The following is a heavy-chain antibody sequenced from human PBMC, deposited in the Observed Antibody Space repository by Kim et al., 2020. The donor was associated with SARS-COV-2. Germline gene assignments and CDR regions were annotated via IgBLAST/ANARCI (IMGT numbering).Heavy chain of an antibody. Sequence: SETLSLTCAVYGGSFSGYYWSWIRQPPGKGLEWIGEINHSGSTNYNPSLKSRVTISVDTSKNQFSLKLISVTAADTAVYYCSRGTHYGGTDYWGQGSLVT. CDR2: INHSGST. J-gene: IGHJ4*02. V-gene: IGHV4-34*01. CDR1: GGSFSGYY. D-gene: IGHD4-17*01. CDR3: SRGTHYGGTDY.